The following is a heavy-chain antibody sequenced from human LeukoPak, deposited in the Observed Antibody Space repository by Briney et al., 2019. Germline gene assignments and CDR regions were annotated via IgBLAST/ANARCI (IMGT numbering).Heavy chain of an antibody. CDR2: IVVGSGVT. V-gene: IGHV1-58*01. CDR3: AAEKRLYCSGSARYPDASDI. J-gene: IGHJ3*02. CDR1: GISFMSSA. D-gene: IGHD2-15*01. Sequence: GTSVKVSCKASGISFMSSAVHWVRQARGKRLEWIGWIVVGSGVTNYAQKFLERVTITRDMSTSTVFMELSSLRSEDTALYYCAAEKRLYCSGSARYPDASDIWGQGTMVTVSS.